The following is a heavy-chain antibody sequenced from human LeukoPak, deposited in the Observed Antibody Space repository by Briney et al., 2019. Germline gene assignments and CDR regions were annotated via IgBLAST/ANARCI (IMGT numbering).Heavy chain of an antibody. Sequence: PGGSLRLSCAASGFTVSSNYMSWVRQAPGKGLEWVSVIYSGGSTYYADSVKGRFTISRDNSKNTLYLQMNSLRAEDTAVYYCAKVSSSGWLSAFDIWGQGTMVTVSS. V-gene: IGHV3-66*01. J-gene: IGHJ3*02. CDR2: IYSGGST. D-gene: IGHD6-19*01. CDR3: AKVSSSGWLSAFDI. CDR1: GFTVSSNY.